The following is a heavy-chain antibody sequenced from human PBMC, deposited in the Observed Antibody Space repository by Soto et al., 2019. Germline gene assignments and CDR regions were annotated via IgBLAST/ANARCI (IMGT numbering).Heavy chain of an antibody. Sequence: QVQLQESGPGLVKPSGTLSLTCAVSSGSISSSNWWNWVRRPPGKGLEWIGEIYHSGSTNYHPSLKSRVTRSVDKFKTQFSLQLSSVPAADTAVYYCARRGAIVVVPAASSYFDYWGQGTLVTVSS. CDR2: IYHSGST. D-gene: IGHD2-2*01. J-gene: IGHJ4*02. V-gene: IGHV4-4*02. CDR3: ARRGAIVVVPAASSYFDY. CDR1: SGSISSSNW.